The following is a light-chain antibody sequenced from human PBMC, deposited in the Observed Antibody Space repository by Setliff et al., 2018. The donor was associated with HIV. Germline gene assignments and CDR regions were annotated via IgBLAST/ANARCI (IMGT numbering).Light chain of an antibody. CDR3: SSYTTTITPYV. V-gene: IGLV2-14*01. Sequence: QSALTQSASVSGSPGQSIAISCTGTSSDIGDYNFVSWYQQPPVKAPKLMIYDVSKRPSGGSNRFSGSKSGSTASLTISGLQAEDEGDYYCSSYTTTITPYVFGTGTKVTVL. CDR2: DVS. J-gene: IGLJ1*01. CDR1: SSDIGDYNF.